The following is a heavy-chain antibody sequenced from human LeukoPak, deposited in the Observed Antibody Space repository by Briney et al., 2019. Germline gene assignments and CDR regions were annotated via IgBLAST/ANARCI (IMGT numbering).Heavy chain of an antibody. CDR2: IYYNGKT. Sequence: SETLSLTCTVSGGSVTYTNYYWGWIRQPPGKGLQWIGVIYYNGKTYYNPSLKSRVTVAVDTSKNQFSLKLSSVTAADTAVYYCARGAYCSGGSCYPFDYWGQGTLVTVSS. V-gene: IGHV4-39*01. CDR1: GGSVTYTNYY. CDR3: ARGAYCSGGSCYPFDY. D-gene: IGHD2-15*01. J-gene: IGHJ4*02.